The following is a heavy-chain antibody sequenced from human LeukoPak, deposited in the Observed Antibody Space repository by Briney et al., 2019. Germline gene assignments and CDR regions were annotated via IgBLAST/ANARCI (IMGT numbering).Heavy chain of an antibody. CDR2: IRYDGSNK. CDR1: GFTFGTYG. CDR3: AKDLIAFGLYYMDV. J-gene: IGHJ6*03. Sequence: GGSLRLSCAASGFTFGTYGMHWVRQAPGKGLEWVTFIRYDGSNKYYADSVKGRFTISRDNSKNTLYLQMNSLRAEDTAVYYCAKDLIAFGLYYMDVWGKGTTVTVSS. D-gene: IGHD3-10*01. V-gene: IGHV3-30*02.